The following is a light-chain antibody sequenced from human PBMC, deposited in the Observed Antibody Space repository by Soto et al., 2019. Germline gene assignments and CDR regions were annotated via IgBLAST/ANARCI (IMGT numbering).Light chain of an antibody. Sequence: EIVLTQSPGALSLSPGERATLSCGASQSVSSSYLAWYQQKPGQAPRLLIYGASTRATGFPDRFSGSGSGTDFTLTISRLEPEDFAVYYCQQYGSSPRTFGQGTKVDIK. V-gene: IGKV3-20*01. CDR1: QSVSSSY. CDR2: GAS. J-gene: IGKJ1*01. CDR3: QQYGSSPRT.